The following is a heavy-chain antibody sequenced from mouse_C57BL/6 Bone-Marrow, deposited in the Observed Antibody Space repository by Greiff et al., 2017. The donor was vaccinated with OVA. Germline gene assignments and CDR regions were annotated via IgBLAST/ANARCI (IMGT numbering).Heavy chain of an antibody. V-gene: IGHV1-15*01. CDR1: GYTFTDYE. CDR2: IDPETGGT. Sequence: LQESGAELVRPGASVTLSCKASGYTFTDYEMHWVKQTPVHGLEWIGAIDPETGGTAYNQKFKGKAILTADKSSSTAYMELRSLTSEDSAVYYCTRSYSNYGDFDYWGQGTTLTGSS. J-gene: IGHJ2*01. D-gene: IGHD2-5*01. CDR3: TRSYSNYGDFDY.